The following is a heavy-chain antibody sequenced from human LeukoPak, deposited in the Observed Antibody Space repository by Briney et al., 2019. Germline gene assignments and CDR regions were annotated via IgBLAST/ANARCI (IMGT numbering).Heavy chain of an antibody. J-gene: IGHJ3*02. CDR2: ISSSSSYI. V-gene: IGHV3-21*04. Sequence: PGGSLRLSCAASGFTFSSYSMNWVRQAPGKGLEWVSSISSSSSYIYYADSVKGRFTISRDNAKNSLYLQMNSLRAEDTAVYYCATQMEDYDAFDIWGQGTMVTVSS. D-gene: IGHD2-8*01. CDR1: GFTFSSYS. CDR3: ATQMEDYDAFDI.